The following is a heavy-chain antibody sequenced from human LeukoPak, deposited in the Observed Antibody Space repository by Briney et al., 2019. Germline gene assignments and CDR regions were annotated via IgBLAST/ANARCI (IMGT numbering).Heavy chain of an antibody. V-gene: IGHV3-7*05. Sequence: GGSLRLSCAASGFIFSSYWMNWVRQPQGKGLKWVANIKEDGSAKYYVDSVKGRFTISRDNAKNSLYLQMNSLRAEDTAVYYCASPSSGQSFDIWGQGTMVTVSP. J-gene: IGHJ3*02. CDR3: ASPSSGQSFDI. CDR2: IKEDGSAK. D-gene: IGHD6-19*01. CDR1: GFIFSSYW.